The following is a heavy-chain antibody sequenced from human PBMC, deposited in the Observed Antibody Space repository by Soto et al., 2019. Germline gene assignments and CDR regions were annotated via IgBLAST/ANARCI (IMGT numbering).Heavy chain of an antibody. D-gene: IGHD6-13*01. V-gene: IGHV3-66*01. CDR3: ATHPGIAAAGFFDY. Sequence: GGSLRLSCAASGFTVSSNYMSWVRQAPGKGLEWVSVIYSGGSTYYADSVKGRFTISRDNSKNTLYLQMNSLRAEDTAVYYCATHPGIAAAGFFDYWGQGTLVTVSS. CDR2: IYSGGST. CDR1: GFTVSSNY. J-gene: IGHJ4*02.